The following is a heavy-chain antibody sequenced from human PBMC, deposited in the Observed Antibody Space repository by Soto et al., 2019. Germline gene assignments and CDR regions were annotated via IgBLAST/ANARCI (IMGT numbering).Heavy chain of an antibody. CDR2: IYPGDSDT. Sequence: GESLKISCKGSGYSFTSYWIGWVRQMPGKGLEWMGIIYPGDSDTRYSPSFQGQVTISADKSISTAYLQWSSLKASDTAMYYCARTWIQRWSNISYYYYVMDVWGQGTTVTVSS. V-gene: IGHV5-51*01. CDR1: GYSFTSYW. CDR3: ARTWIQRWSNISYYYYVMDV. J-gene: IGHJ6*02. D-gene: IGHD5-18*01.